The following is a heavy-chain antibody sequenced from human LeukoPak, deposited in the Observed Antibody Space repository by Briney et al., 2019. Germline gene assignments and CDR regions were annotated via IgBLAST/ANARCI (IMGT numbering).Heavy chain of an antibody. CDR1: GFTFSSYW. J-gene: IGHJ4*02. CDR3: ARVAGGSSPYYFDY. V-gene: IGHV3-74*01. CDR2: INSDGSST. Sequence: GGSPRLSCAASGFTFSSYWMHWVRQAPGKGLVWVSRINSDGSSTSYADSVKGRFTISRDNAKNTLYQQMNSLRAEDTAVYYCARVAGGSSPYYFDYWGRGTLVTVSS. D-gene: IGHD6-13*01.